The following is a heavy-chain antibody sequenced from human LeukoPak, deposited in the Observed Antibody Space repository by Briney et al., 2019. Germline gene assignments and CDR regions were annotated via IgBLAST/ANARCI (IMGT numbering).Heavy chain of an antibody. Sequence: GESLTLSCAASGVTFSSYALYWFRQAPGKGLEWVAIISYDGSNKYYADSVKGLFTISRDSSKNTLYLHMTSLPPGAPAVYSCARDLELGEIRVMDYWGQGTLVTVSS. D-gene: IGHD1-7*01. J-gene: IGHJ4*02. V-gene: IGHV3-30*04. CDR1: GVTFSSYA. CDR3: ARDLELGEIRVMDY. CDR2: ISYDGSNK.